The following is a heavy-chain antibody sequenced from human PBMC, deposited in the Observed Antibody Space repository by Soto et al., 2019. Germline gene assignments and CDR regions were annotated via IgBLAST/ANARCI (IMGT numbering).Heavy chain of an antibody. CDR1: GFMFSSAW. CDR2: IKTKGDGETR. Sequence: EVQMVQSGGDLVKPGGSLRLSCVTSGFMFSSAWMNWVRQAPGKGLEWVARIKTKGDGETRDYDAPVKGRFTISRDDSKKTVSLQMNSLRAEDTAVYYCVEGWNDFWGQGNLVTVSS. D-gene: IGHD1-1*01. J-gene: IGHJ4*02. V-gene: IGHV3-15*01. CDR3: VEGWNDF.